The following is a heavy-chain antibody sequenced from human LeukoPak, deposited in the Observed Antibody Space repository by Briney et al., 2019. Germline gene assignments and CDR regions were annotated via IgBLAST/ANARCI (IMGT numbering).Heavy chain of an antibody. V-gene: IGHV1-69*13. CDR3: ARAAAGTGNWFDP. D-gene: IGHD6-13*01. CDR2: IIPISGTA. CDR1: GGTFSNHA. Sequence: SVKVSCKASGGTFSNHAISWVRQAPGQGLEWMGVIIPISGTANCAQKFQGRVTITADASTSTVYMELSSLRSEDTAVYYCARAAAGTGNWFDPWGQGTLVTVSS. J-gene: IGHJ5*02.